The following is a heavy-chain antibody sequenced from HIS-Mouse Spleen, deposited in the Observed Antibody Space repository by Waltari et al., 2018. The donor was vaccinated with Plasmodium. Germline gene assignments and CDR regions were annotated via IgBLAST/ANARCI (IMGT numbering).Heavy chain of an antibody. CDR2: IYYSGST. V-gene: IGHV4-39*07. Sequence: QLQLQESGPGLVKPSETLSLTCTVSGGSISSRSYYWGWIRPPPGKGLEWIGSIYYSGSTYYNPSLKSRVTISVDTAKNQFSLKLSSVTAADTAVYYCARDRITGTSYFDYWGQGTLVTVSS. CDR3: ARDRITGTSYFDY. J-gene: IGHJ4*02. CDR1: GGSISSRSYY. D-gene: IGHD1-7*01.